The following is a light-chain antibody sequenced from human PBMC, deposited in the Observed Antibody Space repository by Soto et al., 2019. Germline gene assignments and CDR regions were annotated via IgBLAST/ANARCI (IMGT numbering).Light chain of an antibody. Sequence: QSALTQPASVSGPPGQSITISCTGTSSDVGAYNFVSWYQQYPGKAPKVIIFEVRKRPSGVSNRFSGSKSGDTASLTISGLQAEDEADYYCSSYRSSTTFVFGTGTKVTVL. CDR1: SSDVGAYNF. J-gene: IGLJ1*01. CDR3: SSYRSSTTFV. V-gene: IGLV2-14*01. CDR2: EVR.